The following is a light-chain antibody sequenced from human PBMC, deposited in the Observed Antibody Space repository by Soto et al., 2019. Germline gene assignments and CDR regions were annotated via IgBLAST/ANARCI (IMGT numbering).Light chain of an antibody. J-gene: IGLJ2*01. CDR2: SNN. CDR1: SSNIGSNT. CDR3: VAWDDSLNGYVV. V-gene: IGLV1-44*01. Sequence: QSVLTQTPSASGTPGQRVTISCSGSSSNIGSNTVNWYQQLPGTAPKLVIYSNNQRPSGVPDRFSGSKSGTSASLAISGLQSEDEADYYCVAWDDSLNGYVVFGGGTK.